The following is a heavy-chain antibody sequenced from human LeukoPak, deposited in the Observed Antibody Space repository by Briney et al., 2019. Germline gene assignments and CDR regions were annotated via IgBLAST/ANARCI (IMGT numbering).Heavy chain of an antibody. CDR2: IYYSGST. CDR1: GGSISSYY. Sequence: SETLSLTCTVSGGSISSYYWSWIRQPPGKGLEWIGYIYYSGSTNYNPSLKSRVTISVDTSKNQFSLKLSSVTAADTAVYYCARLYGDYGYYYGMDVWGQGTMVTVSS. J-gene: IGHJ6*02. V-gene: IGHV4-59*08. CDR3: ARLYGDYGYYYGMDV. D-gene: IGHD4-17*01.